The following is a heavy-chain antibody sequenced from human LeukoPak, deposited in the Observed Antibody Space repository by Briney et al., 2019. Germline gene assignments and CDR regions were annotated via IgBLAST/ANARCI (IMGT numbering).Heavy chain of an antibody. Sequence: PSETLSLTCTVSGGSISSGGYYWSWIRQPPGKGLEWIGYIYHSGSTNYNPSLKSRVTISVGKSKNQFSLKLSSVTAADTAVYYCARKRGYSYGKALFGYFDYWGQGTLVTVSS. J-gene: IGHJ4*02. V-gene: IGHV4-30-2*01. CDR2: IYHSGST. CDR3: ARKRGYSYGKALFGYFDY. D-gene: IGHD5-18*01. CDR1: GGSISSGGYY.